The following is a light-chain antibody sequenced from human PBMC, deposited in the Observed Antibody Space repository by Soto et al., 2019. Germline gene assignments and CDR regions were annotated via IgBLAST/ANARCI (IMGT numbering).Light chain of an antibody. CDR3: QQYETFSGT. Sequence: DIQRTQSPSTLSASVGDTVTATGRASQSVSGWLDWYQQKPGEAPKLLVYDASALPPGVPSRFSGNGSGTKFTLTNAGLQPDAFANYNCQQYETFSGTFGPRPKVDI. V-gene: IGKV1-5*01. J-gene: IGKJ1*01. CDR1: QSVSGW. CDR2: DAS.